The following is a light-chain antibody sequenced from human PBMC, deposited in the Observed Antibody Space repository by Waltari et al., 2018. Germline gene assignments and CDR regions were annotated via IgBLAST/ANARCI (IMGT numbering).Light chain of an antibody. Sequence: EIIMTQSPATLSVSPGERPTLSCRASQSVSSNLAWYQQKPGQAPRLLIYGASTRATGISARFSGSGSGTEFTLTISSLQSEDFAVYYCQQYNNWPPLTFGGGTKVEIK. J-gene: IGKJ4*01. V-gene: IGKV3-15*01. CDR2: GAS. CDR1: QSVSSN. CDR3: QQYNNWPPLT.